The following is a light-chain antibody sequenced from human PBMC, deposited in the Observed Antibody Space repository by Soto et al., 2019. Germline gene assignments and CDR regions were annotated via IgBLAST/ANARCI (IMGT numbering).Light chain of an antibody. V-gene: IGKV3D-20*02. J-gene: IGKJ4*01. CDR3: HQHNNWPST. Sequence: EIVLTQSPGTLSLSPGERATLSCRASQSVSSSYLAWYQQKPGQAPRLLMYNASNRAAGISARFTGSGSGTDFTLTIDNLQSEDFAFYYCHQHNNWPSTFGGGTKVE. CDR1: QSVSSSY. CDR2: NAS.